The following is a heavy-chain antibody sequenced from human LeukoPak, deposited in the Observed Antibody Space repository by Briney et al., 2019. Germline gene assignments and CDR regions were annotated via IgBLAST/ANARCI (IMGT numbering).Heavy chain of an antibody. CDR1: GYTFTSYA. CDR2: INAGNGNT. Sequence: GASVKVSCKASGYTFTSYAMHWVRQAPGQRLEWMGWINAGNGNTKYSQEFQGRVTITRDTSASTAYMELSSLRSEDMAVYYCARSSTKPYYDFWSGYYTDSVFGSFDYWGQGTLVTVSS. CDR3: ARSSTKPYYDFWSGYYTDSVFGSFDY. J-gene: IGHJ4*02. D-gene: IGHD3-3*01. V-gene: IGHV1-3*03.